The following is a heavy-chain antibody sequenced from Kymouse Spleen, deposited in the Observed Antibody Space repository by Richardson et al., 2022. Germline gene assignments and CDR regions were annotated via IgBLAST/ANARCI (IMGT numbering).Heavy chain of an antibody. J-gene: IGHJ6*02. V-gene: IGHV4-61*01. Sequence: QVQLQESGPGLVKPSETLSLTCTVSGGSVSSGSYYWSWIRQPPGKGLEWIGYIYYSGSTNYNPSLKSRVTISVDTSKNQFSLKLSSVTAADTAVYYCARDNITMVRGVLYYYYGMDVWGQGTTVTVSS. CDR1: GGSVSSGSYY. CDR3: ARDNITMVRGVLYYYYGMDV. CDR2: IYYSGST. D-gene: IGHD3-10*01.